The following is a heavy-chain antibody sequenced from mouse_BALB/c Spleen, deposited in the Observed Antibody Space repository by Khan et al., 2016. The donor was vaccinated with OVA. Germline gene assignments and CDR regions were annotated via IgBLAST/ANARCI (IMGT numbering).Heavy chain of an antibody. CDR1: GYSITSGYY. CDR3: ARAGRGFDY. Sequence: EVQLQESGPGLVKLSQSLSLTCSVTGYSITSGYYWNWIRQFPGNKLEWMGFITSGGSFNFNPSLKNRISITRDPSNNQSFLQLNSVTPAYTATYYGARAGRGFDYWGQGTLVTVAA. D-gene: IGHD3-3*01. CDR2: ITSGGSF. J-gene: IGHJ3*01. V-gene: IGHV3-6*02.